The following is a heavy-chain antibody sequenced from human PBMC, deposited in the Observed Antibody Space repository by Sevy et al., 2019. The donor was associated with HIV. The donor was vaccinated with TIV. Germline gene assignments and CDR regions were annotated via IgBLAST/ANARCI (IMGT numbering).Heavy chain of an antibody. Sequence: SSVKVSCKTSGYTFNSYSITWVRQAPGQGLEGMGWVSPHNADRNVAQRFQGRVTLTTDTSTVTAYMELRSLRSDDTALYYCAKSRGSSGFLHWGPGTMVTVSS. D-gene: IGHD6-19*01. J-gene: IGHJ4*02. V-gene: IGHV1-18*01. CDR2: VSPHNADR. CDR3: AKSRGSSGFLH. CDR1: GYTFNSYS.